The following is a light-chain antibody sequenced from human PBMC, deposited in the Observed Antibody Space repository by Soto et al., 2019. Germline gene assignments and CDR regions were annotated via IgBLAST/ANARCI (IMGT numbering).Light chain of an antibody. CDR3: CSYTRSYTWV. J-gene: IGLJ3*02. CDR1: SSDVGDGDF. Sequence: HSALTQPASVSGSPRQSITISCTGTSSDVGDGDFVSWYQQRPGNAPKLMIYKVSNRPSGVSNRFSGSKSGNTASLTISGLQAEDEADYYCCSYTRSYTWVFGGGTQLTVL. V-gene: IGLV2-14*01. CDR2: KVS.